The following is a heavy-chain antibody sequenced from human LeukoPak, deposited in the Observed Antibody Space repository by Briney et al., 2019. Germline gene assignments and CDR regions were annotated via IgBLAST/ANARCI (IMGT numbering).Heavy chain of an antibody. J-gene: IGHJ4*02. CDR3: ARDPYYYDSSGYVRGRYYFDY. CDR2: INHTGST. CDR1: GGSFSGYY. D-gene: IGHD3-22*01. V-gene: IGHV4-34*01. Sequence: SETLSLTCAVYGGSFSGYYWSWIRQPPGKGLEWIGEINHTGSTSDNPSLKSRVTISVDTSKNQFSLKLSSVTAADTAVYYCARDPYYYDSSGYVRGRYYFDYWGQGTLVTVSS.